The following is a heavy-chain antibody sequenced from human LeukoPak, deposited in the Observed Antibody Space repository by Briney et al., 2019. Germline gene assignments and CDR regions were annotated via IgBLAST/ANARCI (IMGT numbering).Heavy chain of an antibody. D-gene: IGHD2/OR15-2a*01. J-gene: IGHJ3*02. CDR1: GLTVSSSY. V-gene: IGHV3-53*01. CDR2: IYNDGST. Sequence: GGSLRLSCAASGLTVSSSYTSWVRQAPGKGLEWVSIIYNDGSTYYADSMKGRFTISRDNSKNTLYLQVNSLRAEDTAMYYCARNILFAFDIWGQGTMVTVSS. CDR3: ARNILFAFDI.